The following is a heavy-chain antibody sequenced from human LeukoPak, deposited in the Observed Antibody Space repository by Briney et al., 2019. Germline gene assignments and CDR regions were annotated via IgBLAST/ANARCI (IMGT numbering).Heavy chain of an antibody. CDR2: IYPGDSDV. CDR1: GYSFSNYW. D-gene: IGHD6-13*01. CDR3: ARPAYASSWYYFDY. J-gene: IGHJ4*02. V-gene: IGHV5-51*01. Sequence: GESLKISSKGSGYSFSNYWIGWVRQMPGKGLEWMGIIYPGDSDVIYSPSFQGQVTISGDKSITTAYLQWSSLKASHTAMYYCARPAYASSWYYFDYWGQGTLVTVSS.